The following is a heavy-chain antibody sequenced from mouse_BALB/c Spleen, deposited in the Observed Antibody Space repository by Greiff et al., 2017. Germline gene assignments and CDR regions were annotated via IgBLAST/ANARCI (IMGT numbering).Heavy chain of an antibody. V-gene: IGHV1-54*03. CDR2: INPGSGGT. Sequence: QVQLKESGAELVRPGTSVKVSCKASGYAFTNYLIEWVKQRPGQGLEWIGVINPGSGGTNYNEKFKGKATLTADKSSSTAYMQLSILTSDDSAVYCGARPLDDYYAMDYWGQGTSVTVSA. J-gene: IGHJ4*01. CDR3: ARPLDDYYAMDY. CDR1: GYAFTNYL.